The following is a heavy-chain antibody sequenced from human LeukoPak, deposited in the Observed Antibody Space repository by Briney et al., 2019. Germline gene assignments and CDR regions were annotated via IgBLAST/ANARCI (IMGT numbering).Heavy chain of an antibody. CDR2: INPNSGGT. CDR1: GYTFTGYY. CDR3: ARADSGYDSPDY. Sequence: ASVKVSCKASGYTFTGYYMHWVRQAPGQGLEWMGWINPNSGGTNYAQKFQGRVTMTRETSISTAYMELSRLRSDDTAVYYCARADSGYDSPDYWGQGTLITVSS. J-gene: IGHJ4*02. D-gene: IGHD5-12*01. V-gene: IGHV1-2*02.